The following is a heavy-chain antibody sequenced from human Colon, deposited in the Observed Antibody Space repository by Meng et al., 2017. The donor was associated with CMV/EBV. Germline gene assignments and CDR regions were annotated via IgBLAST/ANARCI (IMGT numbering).Heavy chain of an antibody. D-gene: IGHD6-19*01. V-gene: IGHV1-2*02. Sequence: CKSSGYTFTAYYMHWLRQAPGQGLEYMGWINPNSGDTRYAQKFQGRVTMTSDTSISTAYMDLSRLTSDDTAVYYCAKTYNSAPNWFDPWGQGTLVTVSS. CDR2: INPNSGDT. J-gene: IGHJ5*02. CDR1: GYTFTAYY. CDR3: AKTYNSAPNWFDP.